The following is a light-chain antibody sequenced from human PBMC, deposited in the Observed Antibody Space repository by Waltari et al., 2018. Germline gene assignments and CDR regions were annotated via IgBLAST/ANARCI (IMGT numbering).Light chain of an antibody. J-gene: IGKJ4*01. Sequence: DILMPQSPDPLPVSLAERATTNSKSSQSVFFRPNSKNYLSWFQQKPGQPPKLLIYWASTRESGVPDRFSGSGSGTDFTLTISSLQAEDVALYYCQHFYNSPFTFGGGTKVEIK. CDR3: QHFYNSPFT. CDR2: WAS. V-gene: IGKV4-1*01. CDR1: QSVFFRPNSKNY.